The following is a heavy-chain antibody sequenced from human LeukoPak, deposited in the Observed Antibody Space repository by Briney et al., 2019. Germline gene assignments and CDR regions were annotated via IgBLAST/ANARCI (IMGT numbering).Heavy chain of an antibody. V-gene: IGHV1-46*01. J-gene: IGHJ6*02. CDR3: ARDEWFGEFDYYYYGMDV. D-gene: IGHD3-10*01. Sequence: ASVQFSCKASGYTFTSYYMHWVRPAPGQGLEWMGIINPSGGSRSYAQKFQGRVTMTRDTSTSTVYMELSSLRSEDTAVYYCARDEWFGEFDYYYYGMDVWGQGTTVTVSS. CDR1: GYTFTSYY. CDR2: INPSGGSR.